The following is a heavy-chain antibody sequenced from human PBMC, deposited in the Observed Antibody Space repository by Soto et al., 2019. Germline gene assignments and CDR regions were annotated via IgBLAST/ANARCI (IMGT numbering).Heavy chain of an antibody. D-gene: IGHD3-10*01. CDR3: AKKVNSGPGSQYFDY. V-gene: IGHV3-23*01. CDR2: FRSGGDDGTT. J-gene: IGHJ4*02. CDR1: GFTFSSYS. Sequence: PGGSLRLSCAASGFTFSSYSMSWVRQAPGKGLEWVSGFRSGGDDGTTYYADSVKGRFTISRDNSKNTLFLQMDSLRAEDTAIYYCAKKVNSGPGSQYFDYWGQGTLVTLSS.